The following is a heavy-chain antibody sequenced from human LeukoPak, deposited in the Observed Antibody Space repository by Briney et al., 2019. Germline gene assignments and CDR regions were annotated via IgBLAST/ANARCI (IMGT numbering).Heavy chain of an antibody. CDR1: GGSFSGYY. CDR2: INHSGST. Sequence: SETLSLTCAVYGGSFSGYYWSWIRQPPGKRLEWIGEINHSGSTNYNPSLKSRVTISVDTSKNQFSLKLSSVTAADTAVYYCARGMDYSNYFDYWGQGTLVTVSS. V-gene: IGHV4-34*01. CDR3: ARGMDYSNYFDY. J-gene: IGHJ4*02. D-gene: IGHD4-11*01.